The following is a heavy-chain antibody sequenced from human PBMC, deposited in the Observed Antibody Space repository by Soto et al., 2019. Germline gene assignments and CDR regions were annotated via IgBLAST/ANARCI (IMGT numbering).Heavy chain of an antibody. CDR1: GYTFPSYC. D-gene: IGHD3-10*01. CDR2: ISAYNGNT. V-gene: IGHV1-18*01. J-gene: IGHJ6*03. Sequence: ASVKVSCKASGYTFPSYCISWVRQAPGQGLEWMGWISAYNGNTNYAQKLQGRVTMTTDTSTSTAYMELRSLRSDDTAVYYCARKLGSGSYYNVYYYMDVWGKGTTVTVSS. CDR3: ARKLGSGSYYNVYYYMDV.